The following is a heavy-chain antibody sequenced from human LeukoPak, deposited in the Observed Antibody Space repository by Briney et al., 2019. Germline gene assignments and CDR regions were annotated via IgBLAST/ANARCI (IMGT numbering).Heavy chain of an antibody. J-gene: IGHJ5*02. V-gene: IGHV3-23*01. Sequence: GGSLRLSCAASDFSFITYAMSWVRQAPGKGLEWVSTISGGGDATYYADSVKGRFTISRDNSKNTLYLQMNSLRAEDTAVYYCARDGGLVVTAWGQGTLVTVSS. CDR2: ISGGGDAT. CDR1: DFSFITYA. CDR3: ARDGGLVVTA. D-gene: IGHD2-21*02.